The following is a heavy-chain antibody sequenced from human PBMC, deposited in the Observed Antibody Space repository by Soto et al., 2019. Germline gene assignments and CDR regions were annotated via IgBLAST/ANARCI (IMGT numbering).Heavy chain of an antibody. D-gene: IGHD1-1*01. V-gene: IGHV3-74*01. J-gene: IGHJ4*02. Sequence: GGSLRLSCAASGFTFSGYWMHWVRQAPGKGLVWVSRIDGDGSRTNYADSVKGRFTISRDNAKNTLYLQMNSLRAEETAVYYCARELASYNDYWGQGTLVTVSS. CDR1: GFTFSGYW. CDR3: ARELASYNDY. CDR2: IDGDGSRT.